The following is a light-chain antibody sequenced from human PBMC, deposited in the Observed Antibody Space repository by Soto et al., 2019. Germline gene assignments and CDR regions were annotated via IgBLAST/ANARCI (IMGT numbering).Light chain of an antibody. J-gene: IGKJ5*01. CDR1: QSVSNK. CDR3: QQYNTWRSIT. V-gene: IGKV3-15*01. CDR2: DTS. Sequence: EIVMTQSPATLSVSPGERATLSCRASQSVSNKLAWCQHKPGQAPRVLIYDTSTRAAGIPARFSGSGSGTDFTLTISSLQSEDFAVYYCQQYNTWRSITFGQGTRLEIK.